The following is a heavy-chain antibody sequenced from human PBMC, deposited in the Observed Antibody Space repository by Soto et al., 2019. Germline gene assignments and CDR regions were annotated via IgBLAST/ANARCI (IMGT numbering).Heavy chain of an antibody. D-gene: IGHD6-19*01. J-gene: IGHJ4*02. V-gene: IGHV3-48*01. CDR2: ISNSRGTI. CDR3: VRDLVNSGWPYYFDY. CDR1: GFTFSSYS. Sequence: EVQLVESGGGLVQPGGSLTLSCAASGFTFSSYSMNWVRQAPGKGLEWVSYISNSRGTIYYADSVKGRFSISRDNAKNSLYLQMSSLRADDTAVYYCVRDLVNSGWPYYFDYWGQGTLVTVSS.